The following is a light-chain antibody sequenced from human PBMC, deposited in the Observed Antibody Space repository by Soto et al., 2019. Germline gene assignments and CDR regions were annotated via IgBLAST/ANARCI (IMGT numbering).Light chain of an antibody. CDR1: QSVSNF. J-gene: IGKJ5*01. CDR2: DAS. V-gene: IGKV3-11*01. Sequence: IVLTQSPVTLSLSPGERATLSCRASQSVSNFLAWYQQKPGQAPSLLIYDASNRATGIPVRFSGSGSGTDFTLTISSLEPEDFGLYYCQQRSDWFTFGQGTKLEIK. CDR3: QQRSDWFT.